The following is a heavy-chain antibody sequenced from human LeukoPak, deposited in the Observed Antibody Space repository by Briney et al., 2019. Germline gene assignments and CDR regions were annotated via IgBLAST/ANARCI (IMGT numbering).Heavy chain of an antibody. V-gene: IGHV3-30*18. CDR2: ISYDGSNE. D-gene: IGHD1-26*01. J-gene: IGHJ4*02. CDR1: GVTFSSYG. Sequence: PGGSLRLSCVPSGVTFSSYGMHWVRQAPGKGLEWVALISYDGSNEYYADSMKGRFTISRDNSKNTLYLQMDSLRAEDTAVYYCAKARSTQSYPLNLIDSWGQGTLVTVSS. CDR3: AKARSTQSYPLNLIDS.